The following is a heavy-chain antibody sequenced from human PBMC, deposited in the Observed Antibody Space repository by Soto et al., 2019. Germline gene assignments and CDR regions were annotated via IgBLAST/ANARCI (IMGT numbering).Heavy chain of an antibody. D-gene: IGHD1-26*01. J-gene: IGHJ4*02. CDR2: ISGDESTT. CDR1: GFIFNNYW. CDR3: GRGSGPRGRPY. Sequence: EVQLVESGGGLVQPGGSLRLSCAASGFIFNNYWMHWVRQAPGKGLVWVARISGDESTTTYVGSAKGRFTISRDNAKNTVYLQMNSLRVDDTAVYYCGRGSGPRGRPYWGQGILVTVSS. V-gene: IGHV3-74*01.